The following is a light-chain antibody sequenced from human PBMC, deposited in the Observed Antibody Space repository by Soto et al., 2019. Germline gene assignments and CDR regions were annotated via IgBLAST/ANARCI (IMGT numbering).Light chain of an antibody. J-gene: IGKJ4*01. V-gene: IGKV2-28*01. CDR3: MQALQSLT. CDR1: QSLLHSNGYNY. CDR2: LGS. Sequence: DIVMTQSPLSLPVTPGEPAYISCRSIQSLLHSNGYNYLDWYLQKPGQSPXLLIYLGSNRASGVPDRFSGSGSGTDFTLKIRRVEAEDVGVDYCMQALQSLTFGGGTKLEIK.